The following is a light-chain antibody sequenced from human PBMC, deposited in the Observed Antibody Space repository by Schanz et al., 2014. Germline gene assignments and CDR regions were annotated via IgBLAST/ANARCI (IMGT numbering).Light chain of an antibody. CDR3: QQATSFPLT. Sequence: DIQMTQSPSSVSASVGDRVTITCRASQDISNWLAWYQQKPGTAPKLMIYSASNLHSGVPSRFSGSGSGTDFTLTINSLQPEDFATYYCQQATSFPLTFGGGTKVEIK. J-gene: IGKJ4*01. V-gene: IGKV1D-12*01. CDR1: QDISNW. CDR2: SAS.